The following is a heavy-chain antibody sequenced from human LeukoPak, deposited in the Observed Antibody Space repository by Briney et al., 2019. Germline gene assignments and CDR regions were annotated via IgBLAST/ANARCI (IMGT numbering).Heavy chain of an antibody. CDR1: GYTFTSKT. Sequence: ASVKVSCKTSGYTFTSKTINWVRQAPGQGLEWMGWIDTNTGNPTYAQGFTGRFVLSLDTSVSTTYLQIYSLKAEDTAVYYCATGRDTTGYWGHWGQGSLVTVSS. J-gene: IGHJ4*02. V-gene: IGHV7-4-1*01. CDR3: ATGRDTTGYWGH. D-gene: IGHD3-22*01. CDR2: IDTNTGNP.